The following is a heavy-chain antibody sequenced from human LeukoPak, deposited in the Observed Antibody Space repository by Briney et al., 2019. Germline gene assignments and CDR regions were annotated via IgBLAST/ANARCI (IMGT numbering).Heavy chain of an antibody. J-gene: IGHJ4*02. D-gene: IGHD3-22*01. V-gene: IGHV3-21*04. CDR1: GFTFSSYE. CDR3: AREGIDLYYDSSAYYFDN. Sequence: GGSLRLSCAASGFTFSSYEMNWVRQAPGKGLEWVSSISRSTTYIYYADSLKGRFTISRDNAKKSLYLQMNSLRAEDTALYYCAREGIDLYYDSSAYYFDNWGQGTLVTVSS. CDR2: ISRSTTYI.